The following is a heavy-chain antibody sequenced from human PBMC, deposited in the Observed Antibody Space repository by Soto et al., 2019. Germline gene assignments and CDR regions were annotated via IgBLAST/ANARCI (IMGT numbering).Heavy chain of an antibody. CDR3: ARLWAVDYDFWSGYYGGRPFDP. V-gene: IGHV4-39*01. CDR1: GGSISSSSYY. Sequence: QLQLQESGPGLVKPSETLSLTCTVSGGSISSSSYYWGWIRQPPGKGLEWIGSIYYSGSTYYNPSLKSRVTISVDTSKNQFSLKLSSVTAADTAVYYCARLWAVDYDFWSGYYGGRPFDPWGQGTLVTVSS. CDR2: IYYSGST. J-gene: IGHJ5*02. D-gene: IGHD3-3*01.